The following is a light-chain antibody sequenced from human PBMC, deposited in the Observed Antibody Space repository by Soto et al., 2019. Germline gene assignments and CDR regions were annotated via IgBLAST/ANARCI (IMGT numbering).Light chain of an antibody. CDR2: DAS. V-gene: IGKV1D-13*01. Sequence: AIQLTQSPSSLSASVGDRVIITCRASHDIASALAWYQQKPGKPPKLMIYDASTLEGGVPSRFSGSGSGTDFTLTISGLQPEDFASYYCQQFNYFRVTFGQGTRLEIK. J-gene: IGKJ5*01. CDR3: QQFNYFRVT. CDR1: HDIASA.